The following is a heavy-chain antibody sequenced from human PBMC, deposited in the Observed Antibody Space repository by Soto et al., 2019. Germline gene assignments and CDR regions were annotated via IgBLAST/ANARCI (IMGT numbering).Heavy chain of an antibody. CDR3: ARSDYDFWSGYTLTPSDFDY. D-gene: IGHD3-3*01. CDR2: INTNTGNP. V-gene: IGHV7-4-1*01. J-gene: IGHJ4*02. CDR1: GYTFTSYA. Sequence: ASVKVSYKASGYTFTSYAMNWVRQAPGQGLEWMGWINTNTGNPTYAQGFTGRFVFSLDTSVSTAYLQICSLKAEDTAVYYCARSDYDFWSGYTLTPSDFDYWGQGTLVTVSS.